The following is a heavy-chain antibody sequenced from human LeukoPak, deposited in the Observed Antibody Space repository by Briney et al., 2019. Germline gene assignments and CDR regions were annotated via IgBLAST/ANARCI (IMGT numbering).Heavy chain of an antibody. CDR1: GGSISSNSFY. D-gene: IGHD6-19*01. Sequence: SETLSLTCSVSGGSISSNSFYWGWFRQPPGKGLEWIGSINYSGSTYYNPSLKSRATVLVDTSKNQFSLKLSSVTAADTAVYFCARTSSAWDWGQGILVTVSS. V-gene: IGHV4-39*01. CDR2: INYSGST. CDR3: ARTSSAWD. J-gene: IGHJ4*02.